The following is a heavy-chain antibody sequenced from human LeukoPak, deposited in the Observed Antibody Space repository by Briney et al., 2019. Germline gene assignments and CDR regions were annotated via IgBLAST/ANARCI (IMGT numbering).Heavy chain of an antibody. J-gene: IGHJ3*02. D-gene: IGHD1-26*01. Sequence: PSETLSLTCAVYGGSFSGYYWSWIRQPPGKGLEWIGEINHSGSTNYNPSLKSRVTISVDTSKNQFSLKLSSVTAADTAVYYCARDRGVGALDIWGQGTMVTVSS. CDR1: GGSFSGYY. CDR2: INHSGST. CDR3: ARDRGVGALDI. V-gene: IGHV4-34*01.